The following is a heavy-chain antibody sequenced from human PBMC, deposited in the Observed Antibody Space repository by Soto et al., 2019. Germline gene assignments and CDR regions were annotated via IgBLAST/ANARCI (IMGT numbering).Heavy chain of an antibody. D-gene: IGHD2-15*01. CDR1: GFTFSSYA. CDR2: ISGSGGST. J-gene: IGHJ4*02. Sequence: WGSLRLSCAASGFTFSSYAMSWVRQAPGKGLEWVSAISGSGGSTYYADSVKGRFTISRDNSKNTLYLQMNSRRAEDTAVYYCAKDLRCSGGSCWKGFDYWGQGTLVTVSS. V-gene: IGHV3-23*01. CDR3: AKDLRCSGGSCWKGFDY.